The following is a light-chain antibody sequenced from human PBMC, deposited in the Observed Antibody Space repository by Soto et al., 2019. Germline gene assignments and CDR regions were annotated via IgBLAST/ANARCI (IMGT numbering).Light chain of an antibody. CDR1: QSVRSNY. V-gene: IGKV3-20*01. Sequence: EIVLTQSPGTLSLSPGERATLSCRASQSVRSNYLAWYQQKPGQAPRLLIYNSSTRATGIPDRFSGSGSGTDFTLTISRLGPEDFALYYCQQYRDLPQTFGQGTQVEIK. CDR3: QQYRDLPQT. CDR2: NSS. J-gene: IGKJ1*01.